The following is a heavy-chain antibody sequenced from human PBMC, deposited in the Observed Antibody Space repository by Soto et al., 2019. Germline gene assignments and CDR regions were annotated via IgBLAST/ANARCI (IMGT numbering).Heavy chain of an antibody. Sequence: EVQVVDSGGGLVQPGGSLRLSCAASGFTFSSYSMNWVRQAPGKGLEWVSYISSSSSTIFYADSVKGRFTISRDNAKNSLYLQMNSLRAEDTAVYYCARDIDGGGQGTLVTVSS. CDR2: ISSSSSTI. D-gene: IGHD2-15*01. V-gene: IGHV3-48*01. J-gene: IGHJ4*02. CDR1: GFTFSSYS. CDR3: ARDIDG.